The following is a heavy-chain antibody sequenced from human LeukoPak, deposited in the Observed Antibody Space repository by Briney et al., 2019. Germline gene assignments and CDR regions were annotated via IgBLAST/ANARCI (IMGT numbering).Heavy chain of an antibody. J-gene: IGHJ4*02. CDR2: ISGSDDNT. CDR3: ANDFDH. V-gene: IGHV3-23*01. Sequence: QPGGSLRLSCAASGFTFNNYAMSWVRQAPGKGLEWVSSISGSDDNTYYADSVKGRFTISRDISKNTLCLQMNSLRADDTAVYYCANDFDHWGQGTLVTVSS. CDR1: GFTFNNYA.